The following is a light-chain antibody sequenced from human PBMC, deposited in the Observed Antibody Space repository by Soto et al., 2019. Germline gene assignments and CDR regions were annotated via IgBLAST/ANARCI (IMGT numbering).Light chain of an antibody. CDR2: NNN. J-gene: IGLJ1*01. V-gene: IGLV1-44*01. CDR1: SSNIETNT. CDR3: AAWDDSLNGYV. Sequence: QSALTQPPSASGTPGQRVTISCSGSSSNIETNTVDWYQHLPGTAPKVLIFNNNQRPSGVPDRFSGSKSGTSASLAISGLQSEDEAHYYCAAWDDSLNGYVFATGTKLTVL.